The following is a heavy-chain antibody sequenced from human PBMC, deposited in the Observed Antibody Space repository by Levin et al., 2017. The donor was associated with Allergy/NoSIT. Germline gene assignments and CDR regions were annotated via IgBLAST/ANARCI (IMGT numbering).Heavy chain of an antibody. Sequence: KISCKSSGGTFSSYAINWARQVPGQGLEWMGGIRPIFGTADYAQKFQGRVTITADESTSTAYMELSSLRSEDTAVYYCSMEANIVVLPAAGDSFDIWGQGTMVSVSS. CDR3: SMEANIVVLPAAGDSFDI. CDR2: IRPIFGTA. CDR1: GGTFSSYA. D-gene: IGHD2-2*01. V-gene: IGHV1-69*01. J-gene: IGHJ3*02.